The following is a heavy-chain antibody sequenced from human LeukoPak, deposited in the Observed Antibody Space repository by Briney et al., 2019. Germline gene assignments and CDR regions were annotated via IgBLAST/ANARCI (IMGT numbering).Heavy chain of an antibody. D-gene: IGHD6-13*01. CDR2: INHSGST. CDR1: GGSFSGYY. CDR3: ARGMDSSWYEDY. V-gene: IGHV4-34*01. J-gene: IGHJ4*02. Sequence: SETLSLTCAVYGGSFSGYYWSWIRQPPGKGLEWTGEINHSGSTNYNPSLKSRVTISVDTSKNQFSLKLSSVTAADTAVYYCARGMDSSWYEDYWGQGTLVTVSS.